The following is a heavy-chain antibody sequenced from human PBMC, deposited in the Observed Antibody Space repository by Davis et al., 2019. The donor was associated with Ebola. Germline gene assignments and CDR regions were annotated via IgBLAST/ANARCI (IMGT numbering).Heavy chain of an antibody. CDR3: AKETNYYDSTGFPVDVFDI. D-gene: IGHD3-22*01. CDR1: GFTFSSYG. Sequence: GESLKISCAASGFTFSSYGMPWVRQAPGKGLEWISHISKSGSTISYADSVKGRFTISRDNAKKSLYLQMNSLRSEDTAVYYCAKETNYYDSTGFPVDVFDIWGQGTVVTVSS. V-gene: IGHV3-48*01. CDR2: ISKSGSTI. J-gene: IGHJ3*02.